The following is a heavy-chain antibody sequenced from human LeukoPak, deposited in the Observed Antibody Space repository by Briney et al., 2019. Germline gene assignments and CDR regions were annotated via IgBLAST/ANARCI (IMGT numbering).Heavy chain of an antibody. CDR1: GYSLTELS. V-gene: IGHV1-24*01. J-gene: IGHJ4*02. CDR2: FDLGKALEWKGRFDPEKDDI. Sequence: ASVKVSCKVSGYSLTELSMHWVRQAPGRGLEWVGGFDLGKALEWKGRFDPEKDDINSAQKFQGRVTLTEDTSTDTVYMELSSLRSEDTAVYYCVIHLVYYGSGNSAYWGQGTQVTVSS. CDR3: VIHLVYYGSGNSAY. D-gene: IGHD3-10*01.